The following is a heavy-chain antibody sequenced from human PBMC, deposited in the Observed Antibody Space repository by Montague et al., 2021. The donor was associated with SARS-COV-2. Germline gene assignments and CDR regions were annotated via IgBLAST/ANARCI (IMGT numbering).Heavy chain of an antibody. J-gene: IGHJ4*02. V-gene: IGHV4-59*01. CDR2: IYYSGST. Sequence: SETLSLTCTVSGGSISSYYWSWIRQPSGKGLEWIGYIYYSGSTNYNPSLKSRVTISVDTSKNQFSLKLSSVTAADTAVYYCARGFDYWDQGTLVTVSS. CDR3: ARGFDY. CDR1: GGSISSYY.